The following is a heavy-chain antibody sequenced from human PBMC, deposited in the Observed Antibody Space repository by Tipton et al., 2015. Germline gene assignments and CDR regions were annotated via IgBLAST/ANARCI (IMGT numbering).Heavy chain of an antibody. CDR1: NYSISSGYY. J-gene: IGHJ5*02. CDR3: ARRVVTTGDDWFDP. V-gene: IGHV4-38-2*01. D-gene: IGHD2-21*02. Sequence: TLSLTCAVSNYSISSGYYWGWIRQPPGKGLEWIGNIFHSGITYYNPSLKSRVTMSVDTSKNYFSLKVTSLTAADTAVYYCARRVVTTGDDWFDPWGQGTLVTVSS. CDR2: IFHSGIT.